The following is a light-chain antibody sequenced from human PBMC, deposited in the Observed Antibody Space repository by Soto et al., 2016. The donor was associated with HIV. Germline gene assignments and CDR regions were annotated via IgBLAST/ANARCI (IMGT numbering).Light chain of an antibody. CDR2: AAS. V-gene: IGKV1-9*01. CDR3: QQLNSYPHT. CDR1: QGISSY. J-gene: IGKJ4*01. Sequence: DIQMTQFPSTLSASIGDRVTITCWASQGISSYLAWYQQKPGKAPKLLIYAASTLQSGVPSRFSGSGSGTEFTLTISSLQPEDFATYYCQQLNSYPHTFGGGTKVEIK.